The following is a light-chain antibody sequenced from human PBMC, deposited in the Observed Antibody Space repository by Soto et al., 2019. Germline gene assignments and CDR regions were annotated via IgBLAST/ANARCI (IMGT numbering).Light chain of an antibody. Sequence: DIQMTQSHTTLSASVGARFTITCRASQSISRWLAWYQQKPGKAPKVLIYETSSLEDGVPSRFSGSGSGPELSLPIASMKPEDFASDHCQHYKDYWTFSQGTKVDIK. J-gene: IGKJ1*01. CDR2: ETS. CDR3: QHYKDYWT. CDR1: QSISRW. V-gene: IGKV1-5*03.